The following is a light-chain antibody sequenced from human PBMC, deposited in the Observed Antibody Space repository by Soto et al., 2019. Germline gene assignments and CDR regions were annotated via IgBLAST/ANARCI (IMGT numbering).Light chain of an antibody. V-gene: IGLV4-69*01. J-gene: IGLJ2*01. CDR3: QTWGTGTVV. CDR2: VNSDGSH. CDR1: SGHSSYA. Sequence: QAVVTQSPSASASLGASVKLTCTLSSGHSSYAIAWHQQQPEKGPQYLMKVNSDGSHDKGDGIPDRFSGSKSGAERYLTISSLQSEDEADYYCQTWGTGTVVFGGGTKLTVL.